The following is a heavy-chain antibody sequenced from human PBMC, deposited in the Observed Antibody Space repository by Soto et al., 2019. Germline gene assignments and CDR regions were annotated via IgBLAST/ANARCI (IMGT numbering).Heavy chain of an antibody. V-gene: IGHV3-33*03. Sequence: GGSLRLSCAASGFTFSSYGMHWVRQAPGKGLEWVAVIWYDGSNKYYADSVQGRFTVSRDNSKNTLYLQMNSLRAEDTAVYYCASRSATVLSLTYWGPGTQVTVSS. CDR3: ASRSATVLSLTY. CDR1: GFTFSSYG. CDR2: IWYDGSNK. D-gene: IGHD2-8*01. J-gene: IGHJ4*02.